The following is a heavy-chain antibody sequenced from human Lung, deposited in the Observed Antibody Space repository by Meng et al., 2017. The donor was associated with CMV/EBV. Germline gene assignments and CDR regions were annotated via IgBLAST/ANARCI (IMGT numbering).Heavy chain of an antibody. CDR1: GGSVSSGSFY. CDR2: VYYSGST. J-gene: IGHJ3*02. Sequence: SETLSLXCTVSGGSVSSGSFYWSWIRQPPGEGLEWIGFVYYSGSTNYNPALKSRVTMSIDTSKNQFSLKLSSVTAADTAMYYCARVPQNIAAAGISAFDIWGQGTMVXVSS. V-gene: IGHV4-61*01. CDR3: ARVPQNIAAAGISAFDI. D-gene: IGHD6-13*01.